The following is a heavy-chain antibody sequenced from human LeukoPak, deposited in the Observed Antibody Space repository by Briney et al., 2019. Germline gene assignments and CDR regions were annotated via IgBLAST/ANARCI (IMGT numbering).Heavy chain of an antibody. V-gene: IGHV1-69*05. J-gene: IGHJ4*02. Sequence: SVKVSCKASGGTFNNYWITWVRQAPGQGLEWMGGIIPSCATANYAPKFQGRVTITTDESTSTAYMEVISLRSEDTAVYYCASDLGGAYGDYWGQGTLVTVS. CDR3: ASDLGGAYGDY. CDR2: IIPSCATA. CDR1: GGTFNNYW. D-gene: IGHD4-17*01.